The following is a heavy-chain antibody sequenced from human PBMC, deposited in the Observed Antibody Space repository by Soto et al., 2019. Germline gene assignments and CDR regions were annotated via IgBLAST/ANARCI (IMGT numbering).Heavy chain of an antibody. CDR2: ISYDGSNK. D-gene: IGHD6-19*01. CDR1: GFTFSSYG. Sequence: QVQLVESGGGVVQPGRSLRLSCAASGFTFSSYGMHWVRQAPGKGLEWVAVISYDGSNKYYADSVKGRFTISSDNSKHTLYLQMNSLRAEDTAVYYCAKDLERSSGWSHYYYYGMDVWGQGTTVTVSS. J-gene: IGHJ6*02. CDR3: AKDLERSSGWSHYYYYGMDV. V-gene: IGHV3-30*18.